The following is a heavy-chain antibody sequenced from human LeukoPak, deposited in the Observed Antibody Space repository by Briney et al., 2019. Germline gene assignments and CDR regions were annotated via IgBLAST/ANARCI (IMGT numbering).Heavy chain of an antibody. CDR1: GYSISSGYY. D-gene: IGHD5-18*01. Sequence: PSETLSLTCTVSGYSISSGYYWGWIRQPPGKGLEWIGVYHVGTTDYNPSLKSRVTISVDTSKNQFSLKLSSATAADTAVYYCARARGGIQLSWGQGTLVTVSS. J-gene: IGHJ4*02. CDR2: VYHVGTT. V-gene: IGHV4-38-2*02. CDR3: ARARGGIQLS.